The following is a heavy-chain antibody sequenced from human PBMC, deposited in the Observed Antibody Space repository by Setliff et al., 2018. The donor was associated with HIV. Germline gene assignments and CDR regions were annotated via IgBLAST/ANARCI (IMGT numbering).Heavy chain of an antibody. CDR3: ARDGYISDAFDV. J-gene: IGHJ3*01. Sequence: SETLSLTCTVSGGSISSGSYYWSWIRQPAGKGLEWIGRIYTSGSTNYNPSLESRITISVDTSKNQFSLKLSSVTAADTAVYYCARDGYISDAFDVWGHGTMVTVSS. CDR1: GGSISSGSYY. V-gene: IGHV4-61*02. D-gene: IGHD5-12*01. CDR2: IYTSGST.